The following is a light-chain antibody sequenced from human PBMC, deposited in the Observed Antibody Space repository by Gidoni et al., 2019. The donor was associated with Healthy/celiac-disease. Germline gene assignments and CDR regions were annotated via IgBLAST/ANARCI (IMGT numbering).Light chain of an antibody. CDR1: QSLLHSNGYNY. J-gene: IGKJ5*01. Sequence: VVTPSPISLPVTPGEPASISCRSSQSLLHSNGYNYLDWYLQKPGQSPQLLIYLGSNRASGVPDRFSGSGSGTDFTLKISRVEAEDVGVYYCMQALQTPNTFGQGTRLEIK. V-gene: IGKV2-28*01. CDR2: LGS. CDR3: MQALQTPNT.